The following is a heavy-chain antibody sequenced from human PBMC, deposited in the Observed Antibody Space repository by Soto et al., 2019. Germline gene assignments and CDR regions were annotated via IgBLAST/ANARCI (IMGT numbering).Heavy chain of an antibody. CDR3: ARDRRTRGLLDY. D-gene: IGHD3-10*01. CDR1: GTSITSGGSC. Sequence: SETLSLTCTVSGTSITSGGSCWSWIRQHPGKGLEWIGYIYYSGTTYYNPSLKSRVTISVDTSKNQFSLKLSSVTAADTAVYYCARDRRTRGLLDYWGQGTLVTVSS. CDR2: IYYSGTT. J-gene: IGHJ4*02. V-gene: IGHV4-31*03.